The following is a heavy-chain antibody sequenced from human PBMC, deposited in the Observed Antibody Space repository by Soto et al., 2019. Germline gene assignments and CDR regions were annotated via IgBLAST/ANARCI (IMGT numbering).Heavy chain of an antibody. CDR2: IYPGDSDT. V-gene: IGHV5-51*01. Sequence: PGESLKISCKGSGYSFTSYWIGWVRQMPGKGLEWMGIIYPGDSDTRYSPSFQGQVTISADKSISTAYLQWSSLKASDTAMYYCARVYYDFWSGYPMGYYYGMDVWGQGTTVTVSS. J-gene: IGHJ6*02. D-gene: IGHD3-3*01. CDR3: ARVYYDFWSGYPMGYYYGMDV. CDR1: GYSFTSYW.